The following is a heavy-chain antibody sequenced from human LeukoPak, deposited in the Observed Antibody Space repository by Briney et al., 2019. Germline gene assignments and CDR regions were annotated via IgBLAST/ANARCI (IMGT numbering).Heavy chain of an antibody. D-gene: IGHD2-21*02. J-gene: IGHJ5*02. V-gene: IGHV4-4*07. CDR2: ISTSGGT. CDR3: ATVTDPRYNYFDP. CDR1: GGSISNYY. Sequence: SETLSLTCTVSGGSISNYYWSWIRQPAGKGLEWIGRISTSGGTNYNPPLRSRVTMSVDTSKNQFSLRLTSLTAADTAVYYCATVTDPRYNYFDPWGQGTLVTVSS.